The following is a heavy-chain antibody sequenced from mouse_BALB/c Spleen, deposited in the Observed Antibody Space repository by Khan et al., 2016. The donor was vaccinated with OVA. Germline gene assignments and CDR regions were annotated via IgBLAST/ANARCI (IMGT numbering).Heavy chain of an antibody. D-gene: IGHD1-1*01. Sequence: DLVKPGASVKLSCKASGYTFTNYWINWIKQRPGQGLEWIGRVSPGSGSPYYNEMFKGKATVTVDKSSSTAYIQLNSLSSEDSAVYFCTRSNYYGNSLYAMDYWGQGTSVTVSS. V-gene: IGHV1S41*01. CDR3: TRSNYYGNSLYAMDY. CDR1: GYTFTNYW. J-gene: IGHJ4*01. CDR2: VSPGSGSP.